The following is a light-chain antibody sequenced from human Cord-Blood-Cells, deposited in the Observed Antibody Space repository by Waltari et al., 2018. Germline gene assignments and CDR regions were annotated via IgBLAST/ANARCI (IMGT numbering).Light chain of an antibody. V-gene: IGLV2-14*01. CDR2: DVS. CDR3: SSYTSSSTWV. CDR1: SSDVGGYNY. J-gene: IGLJ3*02. Sequence: QSALTQPASVSGSPGQSITISCTGTSSDVGGYNYVSWYQQHPGKAPKLMIYDVSKRPSGGSNRFSGSKSGDTGSLTISGLQAEDEADYYCSSYTSSSTWVFGGGTKLTVL.